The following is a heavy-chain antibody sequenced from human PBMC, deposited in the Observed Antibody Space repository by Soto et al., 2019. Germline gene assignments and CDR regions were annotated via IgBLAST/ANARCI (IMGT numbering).Heavy chain of an antibody. CDR2: VNHSGEA. CDR3: ARHRGYYDILTGYYTELNFDY. Sequence: PSETLSLTCGVYGGSFRNYYWIWVRQPPGKGLEWIGEVNHSGEATYNPSLQSRLTISLDTSNNQFSLKLSSVTATDTAVYYCARHRGYYDILTGYYTELNFDYWGQGTLVTVSS. D-gene: IGHD3-9*01. J-gene: IGHJ4*02. CDR1: GGSFRNYY. V-gene: IGHV4-34*01.